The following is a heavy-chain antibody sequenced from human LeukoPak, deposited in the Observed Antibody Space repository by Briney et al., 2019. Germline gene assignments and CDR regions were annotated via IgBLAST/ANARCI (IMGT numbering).Heavy chain of an antibody. J-gene: IGHJ3*02. CDR3: ARDLSWGAFI. CDR1: GFTFSSYV. Sequence: GGSLRLSCAASGFTFSSYVMHWVRQAPGKGLEWVAIISYDGSNEYYADSLKGRFSISRDNSKNTVYLQMNSLRADDTAVDYCARDLSWGAFIRGQGTMVTVSS. V-gene: IGHV3-30*04. CDR2: ISYDGSNE. D-gene: IGHD3-16*01.